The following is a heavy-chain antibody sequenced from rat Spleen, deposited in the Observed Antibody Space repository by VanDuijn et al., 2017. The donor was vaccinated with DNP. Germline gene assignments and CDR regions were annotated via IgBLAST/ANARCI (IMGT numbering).Heavy chain of an antibody. V-gene: IGHV5-7*01. CDR1: GFTFSDYN. J-gene: IGHJ3*01. Sequence: EVQLVESGGGLVQPGRSLKLSCAASGFTFSDYNMAWVRQAPKKGLEWVAAISPSGSTYYPDSVKGRFTISRDNAKSSLHLQMDSLRSEDTANYYCAITPIYYYSSYIRYLPFASWGQGTLVTVSS. D-gene: IGHD1-2*01. CDR3: AITPIYYYSSYIRYLPFAS. CDR2: ISPSGST.